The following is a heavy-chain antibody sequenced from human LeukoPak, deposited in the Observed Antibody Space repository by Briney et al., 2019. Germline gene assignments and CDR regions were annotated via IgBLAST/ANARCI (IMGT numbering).Heavy chain of an antibody. D-gene: IGHD3-10*01. J-gene: IGHJ5*02. Sequence: SETLSLTCAVYGGSFSGYYCSWIRQPPGKGLEWIGEINHSGSTNYNPSLKSRVTISVDTSKNQFSLKLSSVTAADTAVYYCARVLWFGDPWGQGTLVTVSS. CDR2: INHSGST. CDR1: GGSFSGYY. V-gene: IGHV4-34*01. CDR3: ARVLWFGDP.